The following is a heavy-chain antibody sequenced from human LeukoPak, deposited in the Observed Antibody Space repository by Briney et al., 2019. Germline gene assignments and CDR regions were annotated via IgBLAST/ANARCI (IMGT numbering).Heavy chain of an antibody. CDR1: GGSISSYY. CDR2: IYYSGST. CDR3: ASSDYDAFDI. V-gene: IGHV4-59*01. Sequence: SETLSLTCTVSGGSISSYYWSWIRQPPGKGLEWIGYIYYSGSTNYNPSLKSRITISVDTSKNQFSLKLSSVTAADTAVYYCASSDYDAFDIWGQGTMVTVSS. D-gene: IGHD4-11*01. J-gene: IGHJ3*02.